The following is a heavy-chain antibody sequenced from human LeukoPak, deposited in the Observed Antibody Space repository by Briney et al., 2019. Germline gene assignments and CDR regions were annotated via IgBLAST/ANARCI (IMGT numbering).Heavy chain of an antibody. V-gene: IGHV3-48*03. Sequence: GGSLRLSCAASGFTFSRNAMSWVRQAPGKGLEWVSYISSSGSTIYYADSVKGRFTISRDNAKNSLYLQMNSLRAEDTAVYYCARETSDCGGDCRYSWGNAFDIWGQGTMVTVSS. CDR2: ISSSGSTI. J-gene: IGHJ3*02. CDR1: GFTFSRNA. CDR3: ARETSDCGGDCRYSWGNAFDI. D-gene: IGHD2-21*02.